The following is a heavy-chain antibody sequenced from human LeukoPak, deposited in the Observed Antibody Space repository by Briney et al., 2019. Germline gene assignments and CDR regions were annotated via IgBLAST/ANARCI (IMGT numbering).Heavy chain of an antibody. CDR1: GFTFSSYG. CDR3: AKDLERAVPGLHAFDI. D-gene: IGHD6-19*01. Sequence: GGSLRLSYAASGFTFSSYGMHWVRQAPGKGLEWVAFTRYDGSNKYYADSVKGRFTISRDNSKNTLYLQMNSLRAEDTAVYYCAKDLERAVPGLHAFDIWGQGTMVTVSS. J-gene: IGHJ3*02. CDR2: TRYDGSNK. V-gene: IGHV3-30*02.